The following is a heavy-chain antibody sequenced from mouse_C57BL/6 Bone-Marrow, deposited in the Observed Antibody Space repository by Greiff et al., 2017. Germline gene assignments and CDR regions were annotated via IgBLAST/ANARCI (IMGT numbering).Heavy chain of an antibody. V-gene: IGHV5-2*01. J-gene: IGHJ3*01. Sequence: DVKLVESGGGLVQPGESLKLSCESNEYEFPSHDMSWVRKTPEKRLELVAAINSDGGSTYYPDTMERRFIISRDNTKKTLYLQMSSLRSEDTALYYCASYYGNDGFAYWGQGTLVTVSA. CDR2: INSDGGST. D-gene: IGHD2-2*01. CDR3: ASYYGNDGFAY. CDR1: EYEFPSHD.